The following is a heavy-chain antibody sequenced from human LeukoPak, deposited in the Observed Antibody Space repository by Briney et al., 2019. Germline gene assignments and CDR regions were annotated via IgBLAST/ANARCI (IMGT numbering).Heavy chain of an antibody. CDR2: IYPGDSDI. D-gene: IGHD6-13*01. J-gene: IGHJ5*02. CDR3: ARWGTGYSSSWYRWFDP. Sequence: GESLKISCKGSGYSFTSYWIGWVRQMPGKGLEWLGIIYPGDSDIRYSPSFQGQVTISADKSISTAYLQWSSLKASDTAMYYCARWGTGYSSSWYRWFDPWGQGTLVTVSS. V-gene: IGHV5-51*01. CDR1: GYSFTSYW.